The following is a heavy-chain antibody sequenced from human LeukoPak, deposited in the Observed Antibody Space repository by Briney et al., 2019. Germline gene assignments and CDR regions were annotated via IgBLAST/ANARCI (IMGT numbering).Heavy chain of an antibody. J-gene: IGHJ4*02. CDR3: ARTGTVERFLQD. V-gene: IGHV1-18*01. D-gene: IGHD3-3*01. CDR1: GYTFTSYC. CDR2: INADNGNT. Sequence: PGGSVKVSCKASGYTFTSYCISWVRQAPGQGLEWMGWINADNGNTNDAQKLQGRVTMNTATSTSTHYMELRSLRSDDTAVYYCARTGTVERFLQDWGQGTLVTVSS.